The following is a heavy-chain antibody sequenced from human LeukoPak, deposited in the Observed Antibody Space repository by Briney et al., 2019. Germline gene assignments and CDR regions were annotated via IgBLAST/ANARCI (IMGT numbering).Heavy chain of an antibody. CDR1: GFTFSSYG. J-gene: IGHJ4*02. D-gene: IGHD2-21*01. V-gene: IGHV3-30*18. Sequence: GGSLRLSCAASGFTFSSYGMHWVGQARGKGMERVAVISYDGSKKYYEDSVKGRFTISRDNSKNTLYLQINSLRADDTAVYYCAKLLSGYSTPLDYWGQGTLVTVSS. CDR2: ISYDGSKK. CDR3: AKLLSGYSTPLDY.